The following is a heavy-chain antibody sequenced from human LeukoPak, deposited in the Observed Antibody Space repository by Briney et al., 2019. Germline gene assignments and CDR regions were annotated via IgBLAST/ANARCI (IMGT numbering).Heavy chain of an antibody. V-gene: IGHV3-23*01. D-gene: IGHD4-23*01. CDR1: GFTFTTYA. J-gene: IGHJ4*02. CDR3: ARDLPLNDYGGNYNY. CDR2: ISAGGDST. Sequence: GGSLRLSCATSGFTFTTYAMTWVRQAPGKGLEWVSAISAGGDSTYYADSVKGRFTISRDNSKSTLYLQMNSLRAEDTAVYYCARDLPLNDYGGNYNYWGQGTLVTVSS.